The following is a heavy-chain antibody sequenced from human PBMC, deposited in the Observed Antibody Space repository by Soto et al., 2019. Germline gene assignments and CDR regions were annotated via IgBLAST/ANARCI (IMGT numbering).Heavy chain of an antibody. CDR3: ARNVTLTGYSYGMDV. CDR2: IIPIFDTA. J-gene: IGHJ6*02. V-gene: IGHV1-69*01. D-gene: IGHD2-8*01. CDR1: GGTFSSYT. Sequence: QVQLVQSGAEVKKPGSSVKVSCKASGGTFSSYTINWVRQAPGQGLEWMGGIIPIFDTANYAQKFQGRVTITADESTSTSYMEVSSLRSEDTAVYYCARNVTLTGYSYGMDVWGQGTTVTVSS.